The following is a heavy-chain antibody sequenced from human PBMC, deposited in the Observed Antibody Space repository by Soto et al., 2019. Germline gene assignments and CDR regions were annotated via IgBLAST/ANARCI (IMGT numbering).Heavy chain of an antibody. Sequence: GGSLRLSCAPSGFTVSSHYMSWVRQAPGKGLEWVSVINSGGSTYYADSVKGRFTISRDHSRNTLYLQMNSLRVEDTAVYYCARGFHSSGYYYEVYWGQGTLVTVSS. CDR2: INSGGST. V-gene: IGHV3-53*01. J-gene: IGHJ4*02. CDR1: GFTVSSHY. D-gene: IGHD3-22*01. CDR3: ARGFHSSGYYYEVY.